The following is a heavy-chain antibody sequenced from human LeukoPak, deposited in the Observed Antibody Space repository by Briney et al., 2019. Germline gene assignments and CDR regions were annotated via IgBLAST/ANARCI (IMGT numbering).Heavy chain of an antibody. D-gene: IGHD7-27*01. Sequence: GGSLRLSCAASGFTFSSYSMNWVRQAPGRGLEWVSSISSSSYYIYYADSVKGRFTISRDNAKNSLYLQMNSLRAEDTAVYYCARDRTGEPDYWGQGTLVTVSS. CDR1: GFTFSSYS. J-gene: IGHJ4*02. CDR3: ARDRTGEPDY. V-gene: IGHV3-21*01. CDR2: ISSSSYYI.